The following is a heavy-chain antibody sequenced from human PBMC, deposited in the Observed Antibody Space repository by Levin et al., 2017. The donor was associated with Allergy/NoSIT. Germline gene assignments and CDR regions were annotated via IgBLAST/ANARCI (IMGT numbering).Heavy chain of an antibody. D-gene: IGHD3-10*01. V-gene: IGHV4-34*01. CDR1: GGSFSGYY. J-gene: IGHJ4*02. CDR3: ARLRDVLLWFGESFPDSPFDY. CDR2: INHSGST. Sequence: ESLKISCAVYGGSFSGYYWSWIRQPPGKGLEWIGEINHSGSTNYNPSLKSRVTISVDTSKNQFSLKLSSVTAADTAVYYCARLRDVLLWFGESFPDSPFDYWGQGTLVTVSS.